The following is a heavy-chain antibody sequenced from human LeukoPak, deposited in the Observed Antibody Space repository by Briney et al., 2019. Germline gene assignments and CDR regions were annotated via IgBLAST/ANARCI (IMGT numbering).Heavy chain of an antibody. CDR2: IRRQGYRGTR. J-gene: IGHJ6*02. V-gene: IGHV3-49*04. CDR3: TRGPIELCLYYGMDV. Sequence: GGSLRLSCTGSGFTFGDHAMRWVREAPGKGVEGVGLIRRQGYRGTREYAAWVKGKFMSSRDDSNSIAYLLITSLTTEYTAVYYCTRGPIELCLYYGMDVWGQGTIVTVS. CDR1: GFTFGDHA. D-gene: IGHD2-2*01.